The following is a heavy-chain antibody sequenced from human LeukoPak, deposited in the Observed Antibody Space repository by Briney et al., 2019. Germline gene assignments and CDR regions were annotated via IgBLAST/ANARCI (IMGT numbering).Heavy chain of an antibody. CDR1: GFTFANYG. Sequence: PGGSLRLSCAASGFTFANYGMSWVRPAPGEGLEWVSTLYGNADNTGYADSVKGRFTISRDNAKNSLYLQMNSLRAEDTAVYYCAELGITMIGGVWGKGTTVTISS. J-gene: IGHJ6*04. CDR3: AELGITMIGGV. D-gene: IGHD3-10*02. V-gene: IGHV3-20*04. CDR2: LYGNADNT.